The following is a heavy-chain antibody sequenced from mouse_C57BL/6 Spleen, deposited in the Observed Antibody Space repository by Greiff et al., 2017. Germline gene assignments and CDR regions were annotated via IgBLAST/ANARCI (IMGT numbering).Heavy chain of an antibody. Sequence: VQLQQPGAELVKPGASVKLSCKASGYTFTSYWMQWVKQRPGQGLEWIGEIDPSDSYTNYNQKFKGKAPLTVDTSSSTAYMQLSSLTSEDSAVYYGAKKGIYYDYPWFAYWGQGTLVTVSA. CDR2: IDPSDSYT. J-gene: IGHJ3*01. V-gene: IGHV1-50*01. CDR3: AKKGIYYDYPWFAY. D-gene: IGHD2-4*01. CDR1: GYTFTSYW.